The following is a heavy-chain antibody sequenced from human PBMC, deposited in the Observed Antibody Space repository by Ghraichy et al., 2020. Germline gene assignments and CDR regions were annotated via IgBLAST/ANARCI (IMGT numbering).Heavy chain of an antibody. V-gene: IGHV3-7*01. CDR2: VKQDGSEK. CDR1: GFTFSSYW. Sequence: GGSLRLSCAASGFTFSSYWMSWVRQAPGKGLEWVANVKQDGSEKYYVDSVKGRFTISRGNAEKSLYLQMNSLRAEDTAVYYCAKLAGVVVVTGIHWYFDLWGRGTLVTVSS. CDR3: AKLAGVVVVTGIHWYFDL. D-gene: IGHD2-21*02. J-gene: IGHJ2*01.